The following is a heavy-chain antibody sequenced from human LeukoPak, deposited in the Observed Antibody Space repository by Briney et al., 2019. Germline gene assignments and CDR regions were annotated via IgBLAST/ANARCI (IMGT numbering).Heavy chain of an antibody. CDR1: GYMFTGHY. D-gene: IGHD5-24*01. CDR3: ARRRWLQLGYYFDY. J-gene: IGHJ4*02. V-gene: IGHV1-46*01. CDR2: INPSGGST. Sequence: ASVKVSCKASGYMFTGHYMHWVRQAPGQGLEWMGIINPSGGSTSYAQKFQGRVTMTRDTSTSTVYMELSSLRSEDTAVYYCARRRWLQLGYYFDYWGQGTLVTVSS.